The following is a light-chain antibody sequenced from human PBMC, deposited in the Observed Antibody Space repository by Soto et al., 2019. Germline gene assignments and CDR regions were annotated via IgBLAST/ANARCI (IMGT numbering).Light chain of an antibody. Sequence: IQMTQSPSSLSVSVTDRVTITCRASQDIGNDLGWYQQRPGEAPELLLYAASTLRSGVPSRLSGSGSGTQFTLTINNLQPEDSATYFCLQDHDYPWTFGHGTKVEV. J-gene: IGKJ1*01. CDR2: AAS. CDR1: QDIGND. CDR3: LQDHDYPWT. V-gene: IGKV1-6*02.